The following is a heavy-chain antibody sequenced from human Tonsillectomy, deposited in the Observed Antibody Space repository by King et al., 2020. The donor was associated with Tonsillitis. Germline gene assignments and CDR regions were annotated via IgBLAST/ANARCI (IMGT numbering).Heavy chain of an antibody. CDR1: GYSISSGYY. J-gene: IGHJ4*02. D-gene: IGHD3-10*01. Sequence: VQLQESGPGLVKPSETLSLTCTVSGYSISSGYYWGWIRQPPGKGLEWIGSIYHSGSTYYNPSLKSRVTISVDTSKNQFSLKLSSVTAADTAVYYCARARVRGVIKRRLPFDYWGQGTLVTVSS. CDR3: ARARVRGVIKRRLPFDY. CDR2: IYHSGST. V-gene: IGHV4-38-2*02.